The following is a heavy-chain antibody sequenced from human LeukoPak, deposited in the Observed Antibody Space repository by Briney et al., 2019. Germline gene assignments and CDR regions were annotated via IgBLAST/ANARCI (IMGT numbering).Heavy chain of an antibody. V-gene: IGHV1-3*01. CDR1: GYTFTMFG. CDR2: INVGNGNT. CDR3: ARTSLSACDY. D-gene: IGHD3-16*02. Sequence: ASVKVSCKASGYTFTMFGIHWVRQAPGQRPEWMGWINVGNGNTKYSQKFQDRVTIARETSASTAYMELNSLTFEDTAVYYCARTSLSACDYWGQGTLVTVSS. J-gene: IGHJ4*02.